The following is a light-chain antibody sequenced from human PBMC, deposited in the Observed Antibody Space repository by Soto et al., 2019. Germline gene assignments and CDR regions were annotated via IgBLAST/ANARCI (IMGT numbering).Light chain of an antibody. CDR3: MQSTQPPPT. Sequence: VMTQTPLSLSVAPGPPASISCKSSQSLLHITGETFLFWYLQKPGQSPQLLIYEVSTRVSGVPDRFSGSGSGTDFTLEISRVETDDVGIYYCMQSTQPPPTFGQGTRLEIK. V-gene: IGKV2D-29*02. J-gene: IGKJ5*01. CDR2: EVS. CDR1: QSLLHITGETF.